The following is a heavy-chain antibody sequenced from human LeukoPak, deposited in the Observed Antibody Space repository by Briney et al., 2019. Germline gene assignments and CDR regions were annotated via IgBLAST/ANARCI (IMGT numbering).Heavy chain of an antibody. V-gene: IGHV3-7*04. D-gene: IGHD5-24*01. J-gene: IGHJ4*02. Sequence: GGSLRLSCAASGFTFSNHWMTWVRQAPGKGLERVANIKEDGSEIYYVDSVKGRFTISRDNSKNSLYLQMNSLRAEDTAVYYCARGGDGYNLDYWGQGTLVTVSS. CDR2: IKEDGSEI. CDR3: ARGGDGYNLDY. CDR1: GFTFSNHW.